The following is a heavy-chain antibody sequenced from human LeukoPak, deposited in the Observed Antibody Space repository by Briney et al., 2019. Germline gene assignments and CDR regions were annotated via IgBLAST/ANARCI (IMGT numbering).Heavy chain of an antibody. CDR3: ARDPHIYCSRTSCYTYFYYMDV. V-gene: IGHV1-69*06. D-gene: IGHD2-2*02. J-gene: IGHJ6*03. CDR1: GGTFSSYA. CDR2: IIPIFGTA. Sequence: SVKVSCKASGGTFSSYAISWVRQAPGQGLEWMGGIIPIFGTANYAQKFQGRVTVTADKSTNTAYMELSSLRSEHTAVYYCARDPHIYCSRTSCYTYFYYMDVWGIGTTVTVSS.